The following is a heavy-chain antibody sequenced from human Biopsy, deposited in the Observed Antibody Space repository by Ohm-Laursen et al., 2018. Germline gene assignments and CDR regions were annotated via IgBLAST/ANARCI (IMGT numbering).Heavy chain of an antibody. V-gene: IGHV1-58*02. CDR1: GFTFNRSA. CDR3: ASRPSCGGDCSSGFDY. D-gene: IGHD2-21*02. CDR2: IVVGGGNT. Sequence: GASVKVSCKASGFTFNRSAMQWVRQARGQRLEWIGWIVVGGGNTNYAQKFQERVTITRDMSTSTAYMELSSLRSEDTAVYYCASRPSCGGDCSSGFDYWGQGTLVTVSS. J-gene: IGHJ4*02.